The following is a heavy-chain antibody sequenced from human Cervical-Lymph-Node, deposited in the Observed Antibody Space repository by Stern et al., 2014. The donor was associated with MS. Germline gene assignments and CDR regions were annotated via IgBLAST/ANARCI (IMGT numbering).Heavy chain of an antibody. CDR2: IIPLFGTA. D-gene: IGHD2-21*02. Sequence: QVQLVQSGAELKKPGSSVKVSCKASGGSFSSYGISWVRQAPGQGLEWMGGIIPLFGTANYARRFQGRVTITAYISTSTAYMELSSLRFDDTAVYYCTRDGDFGSNYGMDVWGQGTTVTVSS. J-gene: IGHJ6*02. V-gene: IGHV1-69*06. CDR1: GGSFSSYG. CDR3: TRDGDFGSNYGMDV.